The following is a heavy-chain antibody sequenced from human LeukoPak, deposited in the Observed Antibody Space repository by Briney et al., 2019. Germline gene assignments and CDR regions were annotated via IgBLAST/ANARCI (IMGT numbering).Heavy chain of an antibody. CDR1: GYTFTGYY. V-gene: IGHV1-2*06. D-gene: IGHD2-21*02. CDR2: INPNSGGT. Sequence: ASVKVSCKASGYTFTGYYMHWVRQAPGPGLEWMGRINPNSGGTNYAQKFQGRVTMTRDTASSTAYMELSRLRSDDTAVYYCGRPYCGGDCNFDYWGQGTLVTVSS. J-gene: IGHJ4*02. CDR3: GRPYCGGDCNFDY.